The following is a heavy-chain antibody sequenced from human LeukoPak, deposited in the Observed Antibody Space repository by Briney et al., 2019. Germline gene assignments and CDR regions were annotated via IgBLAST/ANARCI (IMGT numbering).Heavy chain of an antibody. D-gene: IGHD5-12*01. Sequence: KPSETLSLTCTVSGGSISRYYWSWVRKPPGKGLDWIGDSYNSANTNYNTSLKSRVTMSVDTSQNRFSLALSSVTAADTAVYYCARSPRWLYFDYWGQGNLVTVSS. CDR3: ARSPRWLYFDY. CDR1: GGSISRYY. CDR2: SYNSANT. J-gene: IGHJ4*02. V-gene: IGHV4-59*01.